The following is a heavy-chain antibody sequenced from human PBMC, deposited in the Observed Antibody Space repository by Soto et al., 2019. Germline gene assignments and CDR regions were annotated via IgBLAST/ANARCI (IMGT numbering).Heavy chain of an antibody. V-gene: IGHV1-3*01. CDR2: INSSNGNT. J-gene: IGHJ5*02. Sequence: PSVKFSSKAPGFAFTCYAMRWVRPAPAQRLEWMGWINSSNGNTKYSQKFQERVTITRDMSTSTAYMEVSSLSSYDTAVYYYAATRDIVWFDPWGQGTLVTVSS. D-gene: IGHD2-15*01. CDR1: GFAFTCYA. CDR3: AATRDIVWFDP.